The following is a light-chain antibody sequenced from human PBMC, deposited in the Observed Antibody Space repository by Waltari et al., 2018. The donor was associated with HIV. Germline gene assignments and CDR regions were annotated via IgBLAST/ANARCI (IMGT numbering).Light chain of an antibody. V-gene: IGKV4-1*01. Sequence: DIVMTQSPDARALSLGESATINCKYSRTILYNSNNKNYLAWYQQKPGQPPKLLIYWASTRESGVPDRFSGSGSGTDFTLTISNVQTEDMAVYYCQQYFNTPLTFGGGTKVEIK. J-gene: IGKJ4*01. CDR3: QQYFNTPLT. CDR2: WAS. CDR1: RTILYNSNNKNY.